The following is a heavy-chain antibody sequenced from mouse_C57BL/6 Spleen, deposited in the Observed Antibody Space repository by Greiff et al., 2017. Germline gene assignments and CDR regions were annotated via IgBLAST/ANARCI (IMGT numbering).Heavy chain of an antibody. CDR3: ARGATPYWYAMDY. CDR2: IYPGSGST. Sequence: QVQLKQSGAELVKPGASVKMSCKASGYTFTSYWITWVKQRPGQGLEWIGDIYPGSGSTNYNEKFKSKATLTVDTSSSTAYMQLSSLTSEDSAVYYCARGATPYWYAMDYWGQGTSVTVSS. V-gene: IGHV1-55*01. J-gene: IGHJ4*01. D-gene: IGHD3-1*01. CDR1: GYTFTSYW.